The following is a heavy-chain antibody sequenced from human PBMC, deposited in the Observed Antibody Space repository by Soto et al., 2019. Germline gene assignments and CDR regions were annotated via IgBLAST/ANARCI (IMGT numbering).Heavy chain of an antibody. Sequence: EVQLVESGGGLVQPGGSLRLSCAASGFTFSSYWMSWVRQAPGKGLEWVANIKQDGSEKYYVDSVKGRFTISRDNAKNSRYLQRNSLRAADTAVYYCARDRHNWNYDYGIDGSDQGSTVTVSS. D-gene: IGHD1-20*01. J-gene: IGHJ6*02. CDR2: IKQDGSEK. CDR1: GFTFSSYW. CDR3: ARDRHNWNYDYGIDG. V-gene: IGHV3-7*05.